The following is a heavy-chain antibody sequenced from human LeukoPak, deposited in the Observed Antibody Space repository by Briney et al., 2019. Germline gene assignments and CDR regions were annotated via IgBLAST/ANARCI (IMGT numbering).Heavy chain of an antibody. J-gene: IGHJ4*02. V-gene: IGHV3-23*01. Sequence: PGGTLRLSCAASGFTFSSYGMRWVRQAPGKGLEWVSAISGSGGSTYYADSVKGRFTISRDNSKNTLYLQMNSLRAEDTAVYYCARTTRGDAFDIWGQGTLVTVSS. D-gene: IGHD1-1*01. CDR2: ISGSGGST. CDR1: GFTFSSYG. CDR3: ARTTRGDAFDI.